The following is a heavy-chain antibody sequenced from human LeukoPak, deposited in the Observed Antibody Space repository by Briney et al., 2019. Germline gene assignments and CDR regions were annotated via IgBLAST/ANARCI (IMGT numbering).Heavy chain of an antibody. J-gene: IGHJ4*02. Sequence: EGSLRLSCAASGFTFSDYYMSWIRQAPGKGLEWVSYISSSGSTIYYAGSVKGRFTISRDNAKNSLYLQMNSLRAEDTAVYYCARGYYSGSYCYDYWGQGTLVTVSS. CDR1: GFTFSDYY. CDR2: ISSSGSTI. CDR3: ARGYYSGSYCYDY. D-gene: IGHD1-26*01. V-gene: IGHV3-11*01.